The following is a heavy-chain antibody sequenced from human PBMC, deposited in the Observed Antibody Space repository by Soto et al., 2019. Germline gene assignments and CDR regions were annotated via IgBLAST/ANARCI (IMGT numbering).Heavy chain of an antibody. V-gene: IGHV4-30-2*01. CDR1: GDTITSGGFS. J-gene: IGHJ4*02. Sequence: HLQLQESGSRLVKPSQTLSLTCVVSGDTITSGGFSWTWIRQPPGKGLEWIAYIYAGGDTYFNPSLKSRVTISIDRSKRQFSLNLTSVTAADTAVYYCARGVVYHCSSPSCYGAGFDYWGQGALVTVSS. CDR2: IYAGGDT. D-gene: IGHD2-2*01. CDR3: ARGVVYHCSSPSCYGAGFDY.